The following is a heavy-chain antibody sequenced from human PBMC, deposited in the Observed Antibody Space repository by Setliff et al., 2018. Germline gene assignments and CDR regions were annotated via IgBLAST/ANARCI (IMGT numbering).Heavy chain of an antibody. Sequence: SETLSLTCTVSGDSISSRPFYWGWFRQPAGKELEWIGRLYTSGDTNYNPSLKSRVSMSLDTSKNQFSLKLSSVTAADTAVYYCARDRVVVLAGRRGFYFDYWGQGTLVTVSS. V-gene: IGHV4-61*02. CDR1: GDSISSRPFY. CDR3: ARDRVVVLAGRRGFYFDY. CDR2: LYTSGDT. D-gene: IGHD2-15*01. J-gene: IGHJ4*02.